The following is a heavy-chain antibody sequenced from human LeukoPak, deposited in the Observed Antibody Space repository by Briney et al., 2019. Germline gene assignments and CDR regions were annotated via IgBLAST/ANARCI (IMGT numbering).Heavy chain of an antibody. D-gene: IGHD1-26*01. J-gene: IGHJ4*02. Sequence: PSETLSLTCAVSGGSISSGGYSWSWIRQPPGKGLEWIGYIYYSGSTYYNPSLKSRVTISVDTSKNQFSLKLSSVTAADTAVYYCARQGGGSYYGSRRYYFDYWGQGTLVTVSS. CDR3: ARQGGGSYYGSRRYYFDY. V-gene: IGHV4-30-2*03. CDR2: IYYSGST. CDR1: GGSISSGGYS.